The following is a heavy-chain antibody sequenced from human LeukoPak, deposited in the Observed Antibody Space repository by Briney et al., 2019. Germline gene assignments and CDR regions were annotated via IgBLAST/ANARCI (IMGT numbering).Heavy chain of an antibody. CDR2: ISGSGGST. CDR1: GFTFSSYA. CDR3: ASPAGIAVAGFDY. V-gene: IGHV3-23*01. D-gene: IGHD6-19*01. J-gene: IGHJ4*02. Sequence: GGSLRLSCAASGFTFSSYAMHWVRQAPGKGLEWVSAISGSGGSTYYTDSVKGRFTISRDNSKNTLYLQMNSLRAEDTAVYYCASPAGIAVAGFDYWGQGTLVTVSS.